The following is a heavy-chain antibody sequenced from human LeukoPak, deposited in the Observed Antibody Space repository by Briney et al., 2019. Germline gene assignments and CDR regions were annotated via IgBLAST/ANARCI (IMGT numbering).Heavy chain of an antibody. Sequence: SETLSLTCTVSGYSISSGYYWGWIRQPPGKGLEWIGSIYHSGSTYYNPSLKSRVTISVNTSKNQFSLKLSSVTAADTAVYYCARDRYSGSSGAFDIWGQGTMVTVSS. V-gene: IGHV4-38-2*02. CDR3: ARDRYSGSSGAFDI. J-gene: IGHJ3*02. CDR2: IYHSGST. D-gene: IGHD1-26*01. CDR1: GYSISSGYY.